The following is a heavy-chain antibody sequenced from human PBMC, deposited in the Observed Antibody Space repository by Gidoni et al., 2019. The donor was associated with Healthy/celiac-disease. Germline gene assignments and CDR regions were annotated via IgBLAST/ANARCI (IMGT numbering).Heavy chain of an antibody. CDR2: IYYSGST. CDR1: GGSISSSSYY. J-gene: IGHJ3*02. CDR3: ARRGQGLIDI. D-gene: IGHD6-19*01. V-gene: IGHV4-39*01. Sequence: QLQLQESGPGLVTPSETLSLTCTVSGGSISSSSYYWGWIRQPPGKGLEWIGSIYYSGSTYYNPSLKSRVTISVDTSKNQFSLKLSSVTAADTAVYYCARRGQGLIDIWGQGTMVTVSS.